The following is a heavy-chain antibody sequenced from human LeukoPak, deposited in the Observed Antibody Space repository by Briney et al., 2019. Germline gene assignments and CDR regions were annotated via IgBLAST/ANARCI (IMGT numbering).Heavy chain of an antibody. J-gene: IGHJ6*03. CDR1: GGSFSGYY. V-gene: IGHV4-34*01. Sequence: SETLSLTCAVYGGSFSGYYWSWIRQPPGKELKWIGEINHSGSTNYNPSLKSRVTISVDTSKNQFSLKLSSVTAADTAVYYCARAGYYYYYMDVWGKGTTVTVSS. CDR3: ARAGYYYYYMDV. CDR2: INHSGST.